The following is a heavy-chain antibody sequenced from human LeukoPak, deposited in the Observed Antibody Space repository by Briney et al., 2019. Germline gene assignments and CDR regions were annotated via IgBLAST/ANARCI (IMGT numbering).Heavy chain of an antibody. D-gene: IGHD6-19*01. J-gene: IGHJ4*02. Sequence: GGSLRLSCAASGFTFSRHWMTWVRQAPGKGLEWVANIKRDGREENYVDSVKGRFSISRDNVKNSLHLQMNSLRGEDTAVYYCARVCVSGWTECMDYCGQGTLVTVSS. CDR3: ARVCVSGWTECMDY. CDR2: IKRDGREE. CDR1: GFTFSRHW. V-gene: IGHV3-7*03.